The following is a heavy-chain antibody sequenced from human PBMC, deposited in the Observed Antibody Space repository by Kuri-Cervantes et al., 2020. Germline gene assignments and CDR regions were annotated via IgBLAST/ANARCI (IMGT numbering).Heavy chain of an antibody. CDR1: GFTFSSYD. CDR3: AGGQWLDAPFDY. CDR2: IGTAGDT. J-gene: IGHJ4*02. V-gene: IGHV3-13*01. D-gene: IGHD6-19*01. Sequence: GGSLRLSCAASGFTFSSYDMHWVRQATGKGLEWVSAIGTAGDTYYPGSVKGRFTISRENAKNSLYLQMNSLRAEDTAVYYCAGGQWLDAPFDYWGQGTLVTVSS.